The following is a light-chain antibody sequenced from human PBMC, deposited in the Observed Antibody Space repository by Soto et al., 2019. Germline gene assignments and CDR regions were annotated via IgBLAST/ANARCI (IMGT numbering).Light chain of an antibody. J-gene: IGKJ1*01. CDR1: QSISSW. CDR2: KAS. V-gene: IGKV1-5*03. Sequence: EIQLTQSPSTLSASVGDRVTITCRASQSISSWLAWYQQKPGKAPKLLIYKASTLQSGVPSRFSGSGSGTEFTLAISSLQPDDSATYYCQQYNDNWTFGQGTKVDI. CDR3: QQYNDNWT.